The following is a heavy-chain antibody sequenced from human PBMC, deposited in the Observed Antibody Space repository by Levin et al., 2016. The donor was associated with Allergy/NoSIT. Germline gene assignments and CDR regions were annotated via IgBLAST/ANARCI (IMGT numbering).Heavy chain of an antibody. Sequence: SETLSLTCSVSGGSISSRTYYWGWIRQPPGKGLEWIGNIYSTGSTYYNPSLKSRVTISVDTSKNQFSLNLNSVIAADTAVYYCARGEDYDSSGSRLDAFDIWGQGTMVTVSS. D-gene: IGHD3-22*01. V-gene: IGHV4-39*07. J-gene: IGHJ3*02. CDR1: GGSISSRTYY. CDR2: IYSTGST. CDR3: ARGEDYDSSGSRLDAFDI.